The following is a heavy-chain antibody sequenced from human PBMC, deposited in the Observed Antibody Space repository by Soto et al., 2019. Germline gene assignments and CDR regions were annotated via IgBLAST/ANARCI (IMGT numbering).Heavy chain of an antibody. CDR1: GFTFSSYA. CDR3: VKLSGWSYSDY. D-gene: IGHD2-15*01. J-gene: IGHJ4*02. Sequence: EMQLVESGGGLVQPGGSLRLSCSASGFTFSSYAMHWVRQAPGKGLEYVSAISSNGGSTYYADSVKGRFTISRDNSTIKLHYQMCSLRAVDTAVYDCVKLSGWSYSDYWGQGTLVTVSS. V-gene: IGHV3-64D*06. CDR2: ISSNGGST.